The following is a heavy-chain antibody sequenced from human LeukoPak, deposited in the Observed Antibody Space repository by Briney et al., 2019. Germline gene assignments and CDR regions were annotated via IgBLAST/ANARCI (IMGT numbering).Heavy chain of an antibody. CDR3: ARDREDIVVVPAAMYWFDP. D-gene: IGHD2-2*01. J-gene: IGHJ5*02. CDR1: GYTFTSYG. Sequence: ASVKVSCKASGYTFTSYGISWVRQAPGQGLEWTGWISTYNGNTNYAQKLQGRVTMTTDTSTSTAYMELRSLRSDDTAVYYCARDREDIVVVPAAMYWFDPWGQGTLVTVS. V-gene: IGHV1-18*01. CDR2: ISTYNGNT.